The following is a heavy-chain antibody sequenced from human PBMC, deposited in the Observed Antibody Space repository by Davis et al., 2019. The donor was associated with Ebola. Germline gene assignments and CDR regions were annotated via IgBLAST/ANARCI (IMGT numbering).Heavy chain of an antibody. CDR3: VKGSITMTVVVYFDL. CDR2: IWYDGSNK. Sequence: GESLKISCATSGFTFSNYCMSWVRQAPGKGLEWVAVIWYDGSNKYYSDSVKGRFTISRDNSKNTLYLQMSSLRIEDTAVYYCVKGSITMTVVVYFDLWGQGTLVTVSP. V-gene: IGHV3-33*08. D-gene: IGHD3-22*01. J-gene: IGHJ4*02. CDR1: GFTFSNYC.